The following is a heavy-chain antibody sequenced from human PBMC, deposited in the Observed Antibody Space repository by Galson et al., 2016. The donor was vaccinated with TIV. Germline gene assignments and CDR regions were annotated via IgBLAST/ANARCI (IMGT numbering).Heavy chain of an antibody. CDR1: GLSVNINY. V-gene: IGHV3-66*02. CDR2: ISDGGNT. J-gene: IGHJ6*02. CDR3: ARDRVVDATYYYYYFGLDV. D-gene: IGHD2-15*01. Sequence: SLRLSCAASGLSVNINYMTWVRQAPGKGLEWVSLISDGGNTYYADSVKGRFTISGDTSKNTLYLQMKSLRVEDTAVYFCARDRVVDATYYYYYFGLDVWGQGTAVTVSS.